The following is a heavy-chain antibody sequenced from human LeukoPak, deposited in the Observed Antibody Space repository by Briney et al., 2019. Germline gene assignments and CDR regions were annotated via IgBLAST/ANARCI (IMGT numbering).Heavy chain of an antibody. V-gene: IGHV3-30*02. CDR2: IRYDGSNK. CDR1: GFTFSSYG. D-gene: IGHD6-13*01. CDR3: AKDWADSSSWKLYYYYGMDV. J-gene: IGHJ6*02. Sequence: GGSLRLSCAASGFTFSSYGMHWVRQAPGKGLEWVAFIRYDGSNKYYADSVKGRFTISRDNSKNTLYLQMSSLRAEDTAVYYCAKDWADSSSWKLYYYYGMDVWGQGTTVTVSS.